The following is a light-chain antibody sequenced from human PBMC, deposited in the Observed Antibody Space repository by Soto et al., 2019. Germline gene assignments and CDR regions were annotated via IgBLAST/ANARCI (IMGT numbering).Light chain of an antibody. CDR2: QVS. Sequence: DVVMTQSPLSLPVILGQPASISCTSSQSLVFSDGNTYLSWFQQRPGQSPRRLIYQVSNRDSGVPDRLSGSGSDTDFTLKISRVETEDVGVYYCMQGKHWTRTFGQGTKVDIX. CDR1: QSLVFSDGNTY. V-gene: IGKV2-30*01. CDR3: MQGKHWTRT. J-gene: IGKJ1*01.